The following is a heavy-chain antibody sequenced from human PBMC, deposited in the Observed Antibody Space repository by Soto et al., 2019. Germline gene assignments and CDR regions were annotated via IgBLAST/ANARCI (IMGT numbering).Heavy chain of an antibody. Sequence: PGGSLRLSCSASGFTFSSYAMRWVRQAPGKGLEWVSAISGSGGSTYYADSVKGRFTISRDNSKNTLYLQMNSLRAEDTAVYYCAKGPPGSGWTSDYYYYYYMDVWGKGTTVTVSS. CDR2: ISGSGGST. J-gene: IGHJ6*03. D-gene: IGHD6-19*01. CDR1: GFTFSSYA. V-gene: IGHV3-23*01. CDR3: AKGPPGSGWTSDYYYYYYMDV.